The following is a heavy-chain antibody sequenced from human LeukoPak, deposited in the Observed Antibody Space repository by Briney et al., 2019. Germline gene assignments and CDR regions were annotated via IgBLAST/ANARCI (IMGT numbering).Heavy chain of an antibody. D-gene: IGHD3-3*01. J-gene: IGHJ6*03. V-gene: IGHV4-34*01. CDR2: INHSGST. CDR3: ARGTPHNYDFWSGSYYYYYYMDV. Sequence: SETLSLTCAVYGGSFSGYHWSWIRQPPGKGLEWIGEINHSGSTNYNPSLKSRFTISVDTSKNQFSLKLSSVTAADTAVYYCARGTPHNYDFWSGSYYYYYYMDVWGKGTTVTVSS. CDR1: GGSFSGYH.